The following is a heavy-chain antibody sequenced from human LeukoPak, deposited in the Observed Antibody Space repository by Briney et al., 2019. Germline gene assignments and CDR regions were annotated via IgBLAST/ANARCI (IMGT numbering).Heavy chain of an antibody. CDR3: ARDFYYDSSGYYSAYYYYYYMDV. CDR1: GYTFTGYY. V-gene: IGHV1-2*06. Sequence: ASVKVSCKASGYTFTGYYMHWVRQAPGQGLEWMGRINPNSGGTNYAQKFQGRVTMTRDTSISTAYMELSRLRSDDTAVYYCARDFYYDSSGYYSAYYYYYYMDVWGKGTTVTVSS. CDR2: INPNSGGT. J-gene: IGHJ6*03. D-gene: IGHD3-22*01.